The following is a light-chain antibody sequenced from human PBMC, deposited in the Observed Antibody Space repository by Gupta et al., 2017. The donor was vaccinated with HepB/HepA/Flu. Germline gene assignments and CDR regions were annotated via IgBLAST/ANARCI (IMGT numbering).Light chain of an antibody. CDR2: EVN. Sequence: QSALTQPASVSGSPGQAITISWTGTSSDVGNYNLVSWYQHHPGKAPKLIIYEVNKRPSGVSNRFSGSKSGNTASLTISGLQAEDEADYYCCSYGGSSTLSVVLGGGTKLNVL. CDR3: CSYGGSSTLSVV. J-gene: IGLJ3*02. CDR1: SSDVGNYNL. V-gene: IGLV2-23*02.